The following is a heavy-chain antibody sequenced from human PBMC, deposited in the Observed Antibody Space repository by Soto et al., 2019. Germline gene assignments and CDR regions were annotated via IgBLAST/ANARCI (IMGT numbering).Heavy chain of an antibody. CDR1: HGSFSGYY. D-gene: IGHD6-13*01. Sequence: SETLSLTRAVYHGSFSGYYWCWIPPPPGKGLEWIGEINHSGSTNYNPSLKSRVTISVDTSKNQFSLKLSSVTAADTAVYYCAAGIAAAGTTPYDYWGQGTLVTVSS. CDR3: AAGIAAAGTTPYDY. J-gene: IGHJ4*02. CDR2: INHSGST. V-gene: IGHV4-34*01.